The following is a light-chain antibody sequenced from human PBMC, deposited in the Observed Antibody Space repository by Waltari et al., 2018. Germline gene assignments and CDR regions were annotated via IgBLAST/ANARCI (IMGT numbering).Light chain of an antibody. CDR2: AAS. CDR1: QGISSY. CDR3: QQLNSYPPT. J-gene: IGKJ3*01. Sequence: DIQLTQSPSFLSASIRDRVTITCRASQGISSYLAWYQQKPGKAPKLLIFAASTLQSGVPSRFSGSGSGTEFTLTISSPQPEDFATYYCQQLNSYPPTFGPGTKVDIK. V-gene: IGKV1-9*01.